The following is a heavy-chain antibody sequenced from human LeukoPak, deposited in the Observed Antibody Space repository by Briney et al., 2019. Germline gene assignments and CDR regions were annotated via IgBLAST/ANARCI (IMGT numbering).Heavy chain of an antibody. CDR1: GYSFTNYW. CDR3: ASPPISASFDL. J-gene: IGHJ2*01. CDR2: IYPGDSDT. D-gene: IGHD3-10*01. Sequence: GESLKISCKGSGYSFTNYWIGWVRQMPGKGLEWMGIIYPGDSDTRYSPSFQGQATTSADKSIRPAHLQWSTLKASDTAMYYCASPPISASFDLWGRDTLLPVSS. V-gene: IGHV5-51*01.